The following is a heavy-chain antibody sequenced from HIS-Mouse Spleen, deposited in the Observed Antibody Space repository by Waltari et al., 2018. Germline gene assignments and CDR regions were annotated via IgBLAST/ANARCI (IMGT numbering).Heavy chain of an antibody. CDR1: GGSIRSSSYY. D-gene: IGHD6-13*01. CDR3: AREIPYSSSWYDWYFDL. Sequence: QLQLQESGPGLVKPSETLSLTCTVSGGSIRSSSYYWGGIRRPPGKGLEWIGSIYYSGSTYYNPSLKSRVTISVDTSKNQFSLKLSSVTAADTAVYYCAREIPYSSSWYDWYFDLWGRGTLVTVSS. V-gene: IGHV4-39*07. J-gene: IGHJ2*01. CDR2: IYYSGST.